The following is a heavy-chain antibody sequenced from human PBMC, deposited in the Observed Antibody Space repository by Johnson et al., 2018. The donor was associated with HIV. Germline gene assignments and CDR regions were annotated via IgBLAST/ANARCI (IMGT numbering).Heavy chain of an antibody. Sequence: VQLVESGGGLVQPGRSLRLSCAASGFTFDDYAMHWVRQAPGKGLEWVSGISWNSGSIGYADSVKGRFTISRDNAKNSLYLQMNSLRAEDTAMYYCARAVTVVLYDASDMWGQGTLVTVSS. CDR3: ARAVTVVLYDASDM. V-gene: IGHV3-9*01. CDR1: GFTFDDYA. CDR2: ISWNSGSI. D-gene: IGHD4-11*01. J-gene: IGHJ3*02.